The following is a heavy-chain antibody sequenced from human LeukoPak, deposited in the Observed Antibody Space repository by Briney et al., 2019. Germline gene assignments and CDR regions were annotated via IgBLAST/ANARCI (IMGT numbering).Heavy chain of an antibody. Sequence: GASVKVSCKASGYTFTGYYMHWVRQAPGQGLEWMGWINPNSGGTNYAQKFQGRVTMTRDTSISTAYMELSRLRSDDTAVYYCASPRNSPNRIAAAADYYYYGMDVWGQGTTVTVSS. CDR1: GYTFTGYY. CDR3: ASPRNSPNRIAAAADYYYYGMDV. J-gene: IGHJ6*02. V-gene: IGHV1-2*02. CDR2: INPNSGGT. D-gene: IGHD6-13*01.